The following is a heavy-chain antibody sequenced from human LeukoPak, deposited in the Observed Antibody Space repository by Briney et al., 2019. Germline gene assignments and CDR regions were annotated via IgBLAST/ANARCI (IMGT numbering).Heavy chain of an antibody. V-gene: IGHV4-4*02. CDR1: SDSIRSNNW. J-gene: IGHJ6*04. Sequence: PSGTLSLTCAVSSDSIRSNNWWSGVRQPPGKGLEWIGEIYHSGSTNYNPSLKSGVTISADTSKNQLSLKLSSVTAADTAVYYCVRVPFAFYGMEVWGKGTTVSVSS. CDR3: VRVPFAFYGMEV. CDR2: IYHSGST. D-gene: IGHD4/OR15-4a*01.